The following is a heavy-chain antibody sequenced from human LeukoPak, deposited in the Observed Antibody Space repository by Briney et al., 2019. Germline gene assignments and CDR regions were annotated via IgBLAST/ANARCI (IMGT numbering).Heavy chain of an antibody. CDR3: AKLPSSNPLLLWFGSNNWFDP. J-gene: IGHJ5*02. CDR1: GFTVSSNY. CDR2: ISGSGGST. V-gene: IGHV3-23*01. D-gene: IGHD3-10*01. Sequence: GGSLRLSCAASGFTVSSNYMTWVRQAPGKGLEWVSAISGSGGSTYYADSVKGRFTISRDNSKNTLYLQMNSLRAEDTAVYYCAKLPSSNPLLLWFGSNNWFDPWGQGTLVTVSS.